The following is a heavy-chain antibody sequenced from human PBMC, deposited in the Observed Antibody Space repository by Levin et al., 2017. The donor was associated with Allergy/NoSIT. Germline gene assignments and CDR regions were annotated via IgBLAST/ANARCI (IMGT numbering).Heavy chain of an antibody. D-gene: IGHD2-15*01. CDR1: GFTFSSYS. V-gene: IGHV3-48*04. J-gene: IGHJ6*02. CDR3: ASPIGYGSGGSCYSIYYYDGMDV. Sequence: PPGGSLRLSCAASGFTFSSYSMNWVRQAPGEGLEWVSYISNSGSTTYYADSVKGRFTISRDNAKNSLYLQMNSLRAEDTAVYYCASPIGYGSGGSCYSIYYYDGMDVWGQGTTVTVSS. CDR2: ISNSGSTT.